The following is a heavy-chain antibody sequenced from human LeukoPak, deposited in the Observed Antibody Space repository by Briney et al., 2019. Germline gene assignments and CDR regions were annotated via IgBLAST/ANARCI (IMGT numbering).Heavy chain of an antibody. CDR1: GYTFTSYA. D-gene: IGHD3-22*01. V-gene: IGHV7-4-1*02. Sequence: ASVKVSRKASGYTFTSYAMNWVRQAPGQGLEWMGWINTNTGNPTYAQGFTGRFVFSLDTSVSTAYLQISSLKAEDTAVYYCARGISTYYYDSSGSTQFDYWGQGTLVTVSS. J-gene: IGHJ4*02. CDR2: INTNTGNP. CDR3: ARGISTYYYDSSGSTQFDY.